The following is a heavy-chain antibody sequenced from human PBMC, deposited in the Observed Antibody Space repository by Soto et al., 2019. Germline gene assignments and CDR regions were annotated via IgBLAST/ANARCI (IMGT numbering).Heavy chain of an antibody. J-gene: IGHJ4*02. Sequence: EVQLVESGGRLVQPGRSLRLSCVGTGLNFDEFTMHWVRQAPGKVLEWVSGITWNSRVLAYADSVKGRFTISRDNARNSLYLQMDSLRDEDTALYYCAKGRYDFWSPYYFDSWGQGTLVTVSS. CDR1: GLNFDEFT. CDR3: AKGRYDFWSPYYFDS. CDR2: ITWNSRVL. V-gene: IGHV3-9*01. D-gene: IGHD3-3*01.